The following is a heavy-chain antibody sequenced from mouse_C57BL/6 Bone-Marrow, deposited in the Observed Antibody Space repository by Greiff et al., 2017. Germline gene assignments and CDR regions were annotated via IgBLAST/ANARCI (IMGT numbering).Heavy chain of an antibody. D-gene: IGHD2-4*01. J-gene: IGHJ3*01. V-gene: IGHV14-4*01. CDR3: TTRAFYYDYDGSWFAY. CDR2: IDPENGDH. Sequence: EVKLQESGAELVRPGASVKLSCTASGFNIKDDYMHWVKQRPEQGLEWIGWIDPENGDHEYASKFQGKATITADTSSNTAYLQLSSLTSEDTAVYYCTTRAFYYDYDGSWFAYWGQGTLVTVSA. CDR1: GFNIKDDY.